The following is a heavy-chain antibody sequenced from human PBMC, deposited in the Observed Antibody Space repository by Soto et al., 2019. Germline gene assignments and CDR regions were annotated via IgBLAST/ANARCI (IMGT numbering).Heavy chain of an antibody. CDR2: ISAYNGNT. J-gene: IGHJ4*02. CDR3: ARDHPYYYDSSGYHYFDY. D-gene: IGHD3-22*01. CDR1: GYTFTSYG. Sequence: QVQLVQSGAEVKKPGASVKVSCKASGYTFTSYGISWVRQAPGQGHEWMGWISAYNGNTNYAQKLQGRVTMTTDTSTSTAYMELRSLRSDDTAVYYCARDHPYYYDSSGYHYFDYWGQGTLVTVSS. V-gene: IGHV1-18*01.